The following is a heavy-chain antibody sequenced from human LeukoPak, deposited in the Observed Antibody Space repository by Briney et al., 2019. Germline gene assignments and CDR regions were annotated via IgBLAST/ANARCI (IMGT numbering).Heavy chain of an antibody. J-gene: IGHJ5*02. V-gene: IGHV4-39*01. CDR1: GVSISSSNSY. CDR2: IYYSGNT. D-gene: IGHD2-8*01. Sequence: PSETLSLTCTVSGVSISSSNSYWGWIRQPPGKGLEWIGSIYYSGNTYYNASLKSQVSISIDTSKNQFSLRLTSVTAADTAVYYCARAPHCTNGVCYTGYKWFDPWGQGTLVTVSS. CDR3: ARAPHCTNGVCYTGYKWFDP.